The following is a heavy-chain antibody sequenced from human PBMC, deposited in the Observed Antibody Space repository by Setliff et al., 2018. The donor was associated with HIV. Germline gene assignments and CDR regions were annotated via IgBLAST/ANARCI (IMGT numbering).Heavy chain of an antibody. V-gene: IGHV1-2*06. J-gene: IGHJ6*03. CDR1: GYTFTGYY. CDR3: ARGAAGLDYYYYYYMDV. D-gene: IGHD6-19*01. CDR2: INPNSGGT. Sequence: ASVKVSCKASGYTFTGYYMHWVGQAPGQGLDWMGRINPNSGGTNYAQKFQGRVTMTRDTSMNTAYMELSRLRSDDTAVYYCARGAAGLDYYYYYYMDVWGKGTTVTVSS.